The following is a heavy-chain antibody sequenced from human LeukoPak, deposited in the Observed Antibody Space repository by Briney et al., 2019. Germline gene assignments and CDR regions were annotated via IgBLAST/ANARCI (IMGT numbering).Heavy chain of an antibody. CDR1: GYTFTSYY. CDR3: ARGKYYDILTGYTPVDY. CDR2: INPSGGST. Sequence: ASVKVSCKASGYTFTSYYMHWVRQAPGQGLEWMGIINPSGGSTSYAQKFQGRVTMTRDTSTSTVYMELSSLRSEDTAAYYCARGKYYDILTGYTPVDYWGQGTLVAVSS. V-gene: IGHV1-46*01. J-gene: IGHJ4*02. D-gene: IGHD3-9*01.